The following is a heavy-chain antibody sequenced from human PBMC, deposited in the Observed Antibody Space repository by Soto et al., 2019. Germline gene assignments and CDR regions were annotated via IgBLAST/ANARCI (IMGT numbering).Heavy chain of an antibody. CDR1: GFTFSSYA. J-gene: IGHJ6*02. Sequence: EVQLLESGGGLVQPGGSLRLSCAASGFTFSSYAMSWVRQAPGKGLEWVSAISGSGGSTYYADSVKGRFTISRDNSKNTLYLQMNRLRAEDTAVYYWATWFGEWYYSMDVWRHGTTVTVSS. CDR3: ATWFGEWYYSMDV. D-gene: IGHD3-10*01. CDR2: ISGSGGST. V-gene: IGHV3-23*01.